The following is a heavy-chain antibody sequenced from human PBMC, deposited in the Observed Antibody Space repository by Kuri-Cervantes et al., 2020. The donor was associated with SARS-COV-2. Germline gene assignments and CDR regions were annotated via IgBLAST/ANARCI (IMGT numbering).Heavy chain of an antibody. D-gene: IGHD6-13*01. CDR1: GFTFSSYA. V-gene: IGHV3-64D*06. Sequence: GESLKISCSASGFTFSSYAMHWVRQAPGKGLEYVSAISSNGGSTYYADSVKGRFTISRDNSKNTLYLQMSSLRAEDTAAYYCVKSSYGGSSSWPDYWGQGTPVTVSS. CDR2: ISSNGGST. J-gene: IGHJ4*02. CDR3: VKSSYGGSSSWPDY.